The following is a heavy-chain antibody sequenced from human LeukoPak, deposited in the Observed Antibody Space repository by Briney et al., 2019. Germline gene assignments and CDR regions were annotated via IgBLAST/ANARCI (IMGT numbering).Heavy chain of an antibody. Sequence: GSLRLSCAASGFTFSSYWMSWVRQAPGKGLEWVANIKQDGSEKYYVDSVKGRFTVSRDNAKNSLYLQMNSLRAEDMALYYCATSLGSGYYFDYWGQGTLVTVSS. J-gene: IGHJ4*02. CDR3: ATSLGSGYYFDY. CDR1: GFTFSSYW. CDR2: IKQDGSEK. V-gene: IGHV3-7*03. D-gene: IGHD3-3*01.